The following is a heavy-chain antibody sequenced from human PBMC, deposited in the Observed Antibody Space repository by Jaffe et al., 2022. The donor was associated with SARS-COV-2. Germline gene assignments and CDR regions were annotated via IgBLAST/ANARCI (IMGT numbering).Heavy chain of an antibody. CDR2: IRSKANSYAT. CDR1: GFTFSGSA. Sequence: EVQLVESGGGLVQPGGSLKLSCAASGFTFSGSAMHWVRQASGKGLEWVGRIRSKANSYATAYAASVKGRFTISRDDSKNTAYLQMNSLKTEDTAVYYCTSRMKYSSQPQRGGEADYWGQGTLVTVSS. CDR3: TSRMKYSSQPQRGGEADY. J-gene: IGHJ4*02. V-gene: IGHV3-73*02. D-gene: IGHD5-18*01.